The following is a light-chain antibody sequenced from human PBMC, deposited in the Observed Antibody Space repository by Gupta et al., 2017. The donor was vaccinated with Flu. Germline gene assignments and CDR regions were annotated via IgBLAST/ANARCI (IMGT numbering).Light chain of an antibody. CDR1: SSNIGGNS. CDR3: AAWDDSRSGWV. Sequence: SVLTQPPSAFGTPGQKVTISCSGSSSNIGGNSVYRYQQCPGTAPKLLMYSNNQRPSRVPDRFSGSKSGTSASLAIGGLRAEDEADYFCAAWDDSRSGWVFGGGTKLTVL. CDR2: SNN. V-gene: IGLV1-47*02. J-gene: IGLJ3*02.